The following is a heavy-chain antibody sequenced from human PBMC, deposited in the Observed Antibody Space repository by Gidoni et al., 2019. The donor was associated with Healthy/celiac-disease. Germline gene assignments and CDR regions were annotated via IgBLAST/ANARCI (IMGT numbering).Heavy chain of an antibody. D-gene: IGHD6-19*01. Sequence: QVQLVESGGGVVQPGRSLRLSCAASGCPFSSYGMHWVRQAPGKGLGWVAVIWYDGSNKYYADSVKGRFTISRDNSKNTLYLQMNSLRAEDTAVYYCARDGGLSIAVAGTPPFYWGQGTLVTVSS. CDR2: IWYDGSNK. CDR3: ARDGGLSIAVAGTPPFY. V-gene: IGHV3-33*01. J-gene: IGHJ4*02. CDR1: GCPFSSYG.